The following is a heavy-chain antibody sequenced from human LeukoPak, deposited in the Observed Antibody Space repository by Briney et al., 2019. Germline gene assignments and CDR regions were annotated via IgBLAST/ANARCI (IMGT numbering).Heavy chain of an antibody. CDR3: VKGRSVAAPNNDFFDS. D-gene: IGHD6-6*01. CDR1: GFTFNRFY. Sequence: GGSLRLSCSASGFTFNRFYLHWVRQAPGKGLEFVSHISSNGATTYYADSVKGRFTISRDNSKNTLYLQMSSLRADDTAVYYCVKGRSVAAPNNDFFDSWGQGALVTVSS. J-gene: IGHJ4*02. CDR2: ISSNGATT. V-gene: IGHV3-64D*06.